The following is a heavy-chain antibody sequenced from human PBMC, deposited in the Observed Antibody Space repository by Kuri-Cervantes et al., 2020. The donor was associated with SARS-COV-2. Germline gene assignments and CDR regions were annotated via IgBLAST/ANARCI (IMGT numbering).Heavy chain of an antibody. CDR3: ARALYYYGSGRIDAFDI. D-gene: IGHD3-10*01. V-gene: IGHV1-8*01. CDR1: GYMFSTYD. Sequence: ASVKVSCKTSGYMFSTYDISWVRQATGQGPEWMGWMNPNSGNTGYAQKFQGRVTMTRDTSISTAYMELRSLRSEDTAIYYCARALYYYGSGRIDAFDIWGQGTMVTVSS. J-gene: IGHJ3*02. CDR2: MNPNSGNT.